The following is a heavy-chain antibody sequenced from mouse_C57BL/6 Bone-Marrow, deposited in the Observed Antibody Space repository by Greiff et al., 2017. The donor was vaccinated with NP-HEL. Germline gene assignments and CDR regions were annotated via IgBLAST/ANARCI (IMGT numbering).Heavy chain of an antibody. CDR1: GFSLSTFGMG. CDR2: IWWDDDK. V-gene: IGHV8-8*01. D-gene: IGHD1-1*01. J-gene: IGHJ3*01. CDR3: ARIAPYYYGSSPWFAY. Sequence: QVTLKESGPGILQPSQTLSLTCSFSGFSLSTFGMGVGWIRQPSGKGLEWLAHIWWDDDKYYNPALKSRLTISKDTSKNQVFLKIANVDTADTATYYCARIAPYYYGSSPWFAYCGQGTLVTVSA.